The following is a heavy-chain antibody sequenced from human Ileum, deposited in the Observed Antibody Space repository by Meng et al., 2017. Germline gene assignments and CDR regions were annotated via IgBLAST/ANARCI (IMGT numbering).Heavy chain of an antibody. CDR3: AHIFDS. CDR1: GRSLSSSDW. J-gene: IGHJ4*02. Sequence: QVPLQESSPGLVEPSVTLSLTCAVSGRSLSSSDWGSWVRQPPGKGLEWIAEMNLGGSPNYNPSLKSRVTMSVDKSNDHLSLQLTSVTAADTAVYYCAHIFDSWGQGTLVTVSS. CDR2: MNLGGSP. V-gene: IGHV4-4*02.